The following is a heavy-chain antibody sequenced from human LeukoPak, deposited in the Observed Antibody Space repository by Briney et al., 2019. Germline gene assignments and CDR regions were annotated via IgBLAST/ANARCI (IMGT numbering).Heavy chain of an antibody. CDR2: IIPIFGTA. V-gene: IGHV1-69*13. D-gene: IGHD2-2*01. CDR3: ARDCSSTSCYEHYYYGMDV. CDR1: GGTFNSYA. J-gene: IGHJ6*02. Sequence: SVKVPCKASGGTFNSYAISWVRQAPGQGLEWMGGIIPIFGTANYAQKFQGRVTINADESTTTAYMELSSLRSEDTAVYYCARDCSSTSCYEHYYYGMDVWGQGTRSPSP.